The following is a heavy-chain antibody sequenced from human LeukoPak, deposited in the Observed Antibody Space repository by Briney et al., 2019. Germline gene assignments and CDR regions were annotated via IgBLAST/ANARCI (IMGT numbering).Heavy chain of an antibody. V-gene: IGHV4-38-2*02. CDR2: MFHTGDT. CDR3: AKVGACGDYPRHAY. D-gene: IGHD4-17*01. Sequence: SETLSLTCTVSGYSISSGSHWGWIRQPPGKGLEWVGNMFHTGDTYHKPSLKRGVTISADTSKNEFSLNLTSVPAAHPAIYYCAKVGACGDYPRHAYWGQGTLVTVPS. CDR1: GYSISSGSH. J-gene: IGHJ4*02.